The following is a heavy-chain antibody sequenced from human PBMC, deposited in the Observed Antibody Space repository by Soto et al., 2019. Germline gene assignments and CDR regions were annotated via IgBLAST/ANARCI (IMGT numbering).Heavy chain of an antibody. CDR2: ISWNSGSI. CDR3: AKGITIFGVAPRSHSYYYYMDV. Sequence: GGSLRLSCAASGFTFDDYAMHWVRQAPGKGLEWVSGISWNSGSIGYADSVKGRFTISRDNAKNSLYLQMNSLRAEDTALYYCAKGITIFGVAPRSHSYYYYMDVWGKGTTVTVSS. V-gene: IGHV3-9*01. CDR1: GFTFDDYA. D-gene: IGHD3-3*01. J-gene: IGHJ6*03.